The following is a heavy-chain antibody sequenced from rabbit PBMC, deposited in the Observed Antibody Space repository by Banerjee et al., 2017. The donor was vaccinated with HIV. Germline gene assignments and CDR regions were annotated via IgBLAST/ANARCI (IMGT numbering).Heavy chain of an antibody. J-gene: IGHJ4*01. CDR3: ARDPFATSGGYYWDL. CDR2: IATSNSNA. D-gene: IGHD1-1*01. Sequence: QEQLEESGGDLVKPEGSLTLTCTASGFSFSSSYYMCWVRQAPGKGLEWIACIATSNSNAYYASWAKGRFTISKTSSTTVTLQMTSLTAADTATYFCARDPFATSGGYYWDLWGPGTLVTGS. V-gene: IGHV1S45*01. CDR1: GFSFSSSYY.